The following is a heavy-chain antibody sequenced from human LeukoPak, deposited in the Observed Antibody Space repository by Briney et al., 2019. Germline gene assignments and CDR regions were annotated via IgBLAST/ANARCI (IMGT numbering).Heavy chain of an antibody. D-gene: IGHD6-13*01. CDR2: IYTSGST. J-gene: IGHJ4*02. Sequence: SETLSLTCTVSGGSISSYYWSWIRQPAGKGLEWIGRIYTSGSTNYNPSLKSRVTMSVDTSKNQFSLKLSSVTAADTAVYYCARVHHTAGFLRVPEYYFDYWGQGTLVTVSS. CDR3: ARVHHTAGFLRVPEYYFDY. V-gene: IGHV4-4*07. CDR1: GGSISSYY.